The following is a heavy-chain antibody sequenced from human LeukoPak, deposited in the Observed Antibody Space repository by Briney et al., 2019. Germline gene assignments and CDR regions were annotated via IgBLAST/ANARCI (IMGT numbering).Heavy chain of an antibody. J-gene: IGHJ4*02. V-gene: IGHV1-2*02. Sequence: ASVKVSSKASGYTFTGYYMHWVRQAPGQGLEWMGWINPNSGGTNYAQKFQGRVTMTRDTSISTAYMELSRLRSDDTAVYYCARVVAVPRAFDYWGQGTLVTVSS. D-gene: IGHD6-19*01. CDR3: ARVVAVPRAFDY. CDR1: GYTFTGYY. CDR2: INPNSGGT.